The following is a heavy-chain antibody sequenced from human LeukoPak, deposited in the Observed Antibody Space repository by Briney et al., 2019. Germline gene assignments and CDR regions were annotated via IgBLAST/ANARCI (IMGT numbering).Heavy chain of an antibody. D-gene: IGHD3-10*01. CDR2: VYYTGSA. CDR1: GCSISSTSYH. V-gene: IGHV4-39*01. Sequence: SETLSLTCTVSGCSISSTSYHWAWIRQPPGKGLEWIATVYYTGSAYDNPSLKSRVTISVDPSKSQFSLKLSSVTTADTALYYCARYASGSYYWFDPWGQGTLVTVSS. CDR3: ARYASGSYYWFDP. J-gene: IGHJ5*02.